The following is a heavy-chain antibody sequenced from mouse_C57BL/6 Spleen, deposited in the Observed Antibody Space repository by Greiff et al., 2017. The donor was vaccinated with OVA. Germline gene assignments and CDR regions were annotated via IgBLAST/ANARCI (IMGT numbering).Heavy chain of an antibody. D-gene: IGHD3-2*02. J-gene: IGHJ3*01. Sequence: EVKLQQSGPELVKPGASVKISCKASGYTFTDYYMNWVKQSHGKSLEWIGDINPNNGGTSYNQKFKGKATLTVDKSSSTAYMELRSLTSEDSAVYYCAVDSSGPWFAYWGQGTLVTVSA. V-gene: IGHV1-26*01. CDR3: AVDSSGPWFAY. CDR2: INPNNGGT. CDR1: GYTFTDYY.